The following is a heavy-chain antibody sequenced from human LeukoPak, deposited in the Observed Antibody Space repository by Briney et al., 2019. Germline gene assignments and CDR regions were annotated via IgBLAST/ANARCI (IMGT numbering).Heavy chain of an antibody. V-gene: IGHV3-21*01. CDR2: ISSSSPYT. D-gene: IGHD6-19*01. CDR1: GFTFSSYG. Sequence: PGGSLRLSCAASGFTFSSYGMHWVRQAPGKGLEWVSSISSSSPYTYYTDSVKGRFTISRDNAKNSLYLQMTSLRAEDTAVYYCARDAAPGIGVAGTSDYWGQGTLVTVSS. CDR3: ARDAAPGIGVAGTSDY. J-gene: IGHJ4*02.